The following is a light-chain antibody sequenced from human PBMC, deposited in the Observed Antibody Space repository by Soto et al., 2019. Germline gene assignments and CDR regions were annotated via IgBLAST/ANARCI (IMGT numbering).Light chain of an antibody. J-gene: IGKJ4*01. CDR2: KAS. V-gene: IGKV1-5*03. Sequence: DIQMTQSPSTLSASVGDRVTITCRASQSINSWLAWYQQKPGKAPKLLIYKASSLESGVPLRSSGSGSGTEFTLTISSLQPDDFATYYCQQYEAYPLTFGGGTKVEIK. CDR3: QQYEAYPLT. CDR1: QSINSW.